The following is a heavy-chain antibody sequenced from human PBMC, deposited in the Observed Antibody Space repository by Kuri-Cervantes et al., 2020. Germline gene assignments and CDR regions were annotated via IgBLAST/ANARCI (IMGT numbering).Heavy chain of an antibody. CDR3: ARGRGYYGSGTMLQN. Sequence: GGPLRLSCAASGFTFSSYGMHWVRQAPGKGLEWVAVIWYDGSNKYYADSVKGRFTISRDNSKNTLYLQMNSLRAEDTAVYYCARGRGYYGSGTMLQNWGQGTLVTVSS. V-gene: IGHV3-33*01. J-gene: IGHJ4*02. CDR2: IWYDGSNK. D-gene: IGHD3-10*01. CDR1: GFTFSSYG.